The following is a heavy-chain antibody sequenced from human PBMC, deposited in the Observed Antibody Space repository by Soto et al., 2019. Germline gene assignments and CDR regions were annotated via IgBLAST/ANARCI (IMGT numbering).Heavy chain of an antibody. D-gene: IGHD6-13*01. V-gene: IGHV3-48*01. CDR2: SSSGSSTL. CDR3: ARSALAAAGRLDV. J-gene: IGHJ6*02. Sequence: PGGSLRLSCVASGFTFSNYGMNWVRQAPGKGLEWVSYSSSGSSTLYYADSVKGRFTISRDNAKNSLYLQMNSLRAEDTAVYYCARSALAAAGRLDVWGQGTTVTVSS. CDR1: GFTFSNYG.